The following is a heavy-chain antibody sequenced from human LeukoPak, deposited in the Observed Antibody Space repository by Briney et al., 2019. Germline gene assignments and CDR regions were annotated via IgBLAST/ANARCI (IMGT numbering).Heavy chain of an antibody. CDR2: INTNTGNP. D-gene: IGHD4-11*01. CDR3: ARDDYSNTGYYYYYYYMDV. J-gene: IGHJ6*03. Sequence: ASVEVSCKASGYTFTSYAMNWVRQAPGQGLEWMGWINTNTGNPTYAQGFTGRFVFSLDTSVSTAYLQISSLKAEDTAVYYCARDDYSNTGYYYYYYYMDVWGKGTTVTVSS. V-gene: IGHV7-4-1*02. CDR1: GYTFTSYA.